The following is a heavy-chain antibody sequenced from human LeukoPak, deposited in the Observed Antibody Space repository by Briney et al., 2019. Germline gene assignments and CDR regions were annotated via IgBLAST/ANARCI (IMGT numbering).Heavy chain of an antibody. J-gene: IGHJ5*02. CDR2: ISGSGGST. V-gene: IGHV3-23*01. CDR1: GFTFSSYA. D-gene: IGHD6-6*01. CDR3: AAAYSSSSTPWWFDP. Sequence: GGSLRLTCAASGFTFSSYAMSWVRQAPGEGLEWVSAISGSGGSTYYADSVKGRFTISRDNSKNTLYLQMNSLRAEDTAVYYCAAAYSSSSTPWWFDPRGQGTLVTVSS.